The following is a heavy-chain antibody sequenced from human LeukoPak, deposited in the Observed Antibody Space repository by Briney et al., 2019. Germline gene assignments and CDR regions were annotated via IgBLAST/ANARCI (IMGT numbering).Heavy chain of an antibody. D-gene: IGHD1-26*01. CDR3: AQKGATNVFDY. Sequence: ASVKVSCKASGYIFTGYYIHWVRQAPGQGLEYMGHVNPNNGDTSFQQKFQGRVAMTRDTSTSTAYMELSSLRSDDTAVYYCAQKGATNVFDYWGQGTLVTVSS. CDR2: VNPNNGDT. J-gene: IGHJ4*02. V-gene: IGHV1-2*06. CDR1: GYIFTGYY.